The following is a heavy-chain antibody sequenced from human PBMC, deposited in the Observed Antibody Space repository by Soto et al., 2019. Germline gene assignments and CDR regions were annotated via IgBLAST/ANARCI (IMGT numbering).Heavy chain of an antibody. J-gene: IGHJ6*02. Sequence: PSETLRLPYTVSGGTIGGHDWSWILQHTGKGLEWIGYMYNTGSTVYNPSFKSRVTISVDTSKNQFSLKLNSVTAADTAVYYCTCIFSGGDGYGFYCYGMDVWGQGTTVTVSS. V-gene: IGHV4-4*08. CDR2: MYNTGST. CDR3: TCIFSGGDGYGFYCYGMDV. D-gene: IGHD5-18*01. CDR1: GGTIGGHD.